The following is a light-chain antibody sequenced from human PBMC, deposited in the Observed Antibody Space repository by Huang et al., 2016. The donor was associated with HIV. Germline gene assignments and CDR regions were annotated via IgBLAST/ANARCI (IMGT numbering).Light chain of an antibody. V-gene: IGKV3-11*01. CDR2: DAS. CDR3: QRRGDWPPDT. Sequence: PGERATLYCRASRSVGSYLAWYQQKPGQAPRLLIFDASKRAIGIPARFSGSGSGTDFTLTISSLEPEDFAVYYCQRRGDWPPDTFGGGTTVEI. CDR1: RSVGSY. J-gene: IGKJ4*01.